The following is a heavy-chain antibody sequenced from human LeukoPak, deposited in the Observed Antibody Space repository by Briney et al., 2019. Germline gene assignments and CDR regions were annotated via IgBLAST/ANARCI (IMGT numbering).Heavy chain of an antibody. Sequence: SQTLSLTCTVSGGSISSGDYYWSWIRQPPGKGLEWIGYIYYSGSTYYNPSLKSRVTISVDRSKNQFSLKLSSVTAADTAVYYCARDPGSEVEPLFLYYYMDVWGKGTTVTVSS. CDR3: ARDPGSEVEPLFLYYYMDV. CDR2: IYYSGST. J-gene: IGHJ6*03. CDR1: GGSISSGDYY. D-gene: IGHD1-14*01. V-gene: IGHV4-30-4*08.